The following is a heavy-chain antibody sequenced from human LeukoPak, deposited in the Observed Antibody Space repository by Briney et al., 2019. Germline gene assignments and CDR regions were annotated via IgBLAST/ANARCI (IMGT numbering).Heavy chain of an antibody. CDR1: GYTLTELS. CDR3: ATAYGSGFNWFDP. D-gene: IGHD3-10*01. CDR2: FDPEDGET. J-gene: IGHJ5*02. Sequence: RRASVKVSCKVSGYTLTELSMHWVRQAPGKGLEWMGGFDPEDGETIYAQKFQGRVTMTEDTSTDTAYMELSSLRSEDTAVYYCATAYGSGFNWFDPWGQGTLVTVSS. V-gene: IGHV1-24*01.